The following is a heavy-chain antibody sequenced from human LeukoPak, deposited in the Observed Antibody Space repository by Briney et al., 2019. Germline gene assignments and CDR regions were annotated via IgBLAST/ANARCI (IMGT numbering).Heavy chain of an antibody. J-gene: IGHJ4*02. CDR3: ARENSGSYREFDY. CDR1: GGSISSYY. D-gene: IGHD1-26*01. Sequence: SETLSLTCTVSGGSISSYYWSWIRQPAGKGLEWIGRIYTSGSTNHNASLKSRVSMSVDTSKNQFSLKLSSVTAADTAVFYCARENSGSYREFDYWGQGTLDTVSS. CDR2: IYTSGST. V-gene: IGHV4-4*07.